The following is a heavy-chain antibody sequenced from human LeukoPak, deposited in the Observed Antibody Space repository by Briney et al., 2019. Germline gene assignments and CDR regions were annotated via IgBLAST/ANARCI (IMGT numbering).Heavy chain of an antibody. CDR3: ARGRLDYGDPRYFDY. D-gene: IGHD4-17*01. Sequence: PGRSLRLSCAAAGFTFTSDWMSWVRQAPGKGLGWVAKIKQDGSEKYYVDSVKGRCTISRDNPKNSLYLQMNSLRAEDTAVYYCARGRLDYGDPRYFDYWGQGTLVTVSS. CDR2: IKQDGSEK. V-gene: IGHV3-7*01. CDR1: GFTFTSDW. J-gene: IGHJ4*02.